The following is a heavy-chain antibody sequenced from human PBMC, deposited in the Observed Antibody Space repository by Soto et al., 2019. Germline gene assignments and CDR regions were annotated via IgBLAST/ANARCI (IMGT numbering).Heavy chain of an antibody. Sequence: GGSPSLSRASSEFLFRDFYMNWLRPAPGKGPEWLSYISGSGSPAWYADSVKGRFTISRDNAENTLTLEMTSLRAEDTAVYYCARDVSRATIGDFDLWGQGTLVTVSS. V-gene: IGHV3-11*01. J-gene: IGHJ4*02. CDR2: ISGSGSPA. CDR3: ARDVSRATIGDFDL. D-gene: IGHD5-12*01. CDR1: EFLFRDFY.